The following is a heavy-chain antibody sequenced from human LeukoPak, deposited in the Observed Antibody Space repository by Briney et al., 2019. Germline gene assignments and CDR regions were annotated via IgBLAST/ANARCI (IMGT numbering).Heavy chain of an antibody. D-gene: IGHD3-16*02. J-gene: IGHJ4*02. CDR3: ARGYDYVWGSYPH. Sequence: SETLSLTCTVSGGSISSYYWSWIRQPPGKGLEWIGYIYYSGSTNYNPSLKSRVTISVDTSKNQFSLKLSSVTAADTAVYYCARGYDYVWGSYPHWGRGTLVTVSS. CDR2: IYYSGST. CDR1: GGSISSYY. V-gene: IGHV4-59*01.